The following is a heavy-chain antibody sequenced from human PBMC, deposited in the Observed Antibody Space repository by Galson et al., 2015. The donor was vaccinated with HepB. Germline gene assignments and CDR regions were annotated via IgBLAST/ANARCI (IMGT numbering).Heavy chain of an antibody. J-gene: IGHJ6*02. V-gene: IGHV3-7*05. CDR2: IKEDGSEK. CDR3: ARVKRGEWYSFYYNGMDV. Sequence: SLRLSCAASEFILSMYWMNWVRQAPGKGPEWVANIKEDGSEKNYVDSVKGRFTISRDNAKNSLYLQMNSLRAEDTAVYYCARVKRGEWYSFYYNGMDVWGQGTTVTVSS. CDR1: EFILSMYW. D-gene: IGHD3-10*01.